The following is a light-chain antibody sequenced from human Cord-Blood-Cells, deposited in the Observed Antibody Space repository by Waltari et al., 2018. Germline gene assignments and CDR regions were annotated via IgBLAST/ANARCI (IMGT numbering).Light chain of an antibody. CDR3: QQYNSYSPLT. J-gene: IGKJ4*01. Sequence: DIQMTQSPSTLSASVGDRVTITCRASQSINSWLAWYQQKPGKPPKLLIYKASSLESGVPSRFSGSGSGTEFTLTISSLQPDDFATYYCQQYNSYSPLTFGGGTKVEIK. CDR1: QSINSW. CDR2: KAS. V-gene: IGKV1-5*03.